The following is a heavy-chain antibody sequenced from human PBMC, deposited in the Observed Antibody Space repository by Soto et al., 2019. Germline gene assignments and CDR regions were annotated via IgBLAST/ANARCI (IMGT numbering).Heavy chain of an antibody. V-gene: IGHV3-33*01. J-gene: IGHJ4*02. Sequence: PVGSLRLSCAASGFTFSSYGMHWVRQAPGKGLEWVAVIWYDGSNKYYADSVKGRFTISRDNSKNTLYLQMTSLRAEDTAMYYCATTNGYFEYWGQGTPVTVSS. CDR2: IWYDGSNK. CDR3: ATTNGYFEY. D-gene: IGHD5-12*01. CDR1: GFTFSSYG.